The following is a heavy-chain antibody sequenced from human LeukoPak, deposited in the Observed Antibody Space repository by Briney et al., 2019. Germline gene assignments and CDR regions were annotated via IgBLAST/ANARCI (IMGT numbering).Heavy chain of an antibody. V-gene: IGHV1-2*02. J-gene: IGHJ4*02. D-gene: IGHD2-8*01. CDR3: ARGTHYCTNGVCYPEGPDY. Sequence: ASVKVSCKASGYTFTGYYMHWVRQAPGQGLEWMGWINPNSGGTNYAQKFQGRVTMTRDTSISTAYMELSRLRSDDTAVYYCARGTHYCTNGVCYPEGPDYWGQGTLVTVSS. CDR2: INPNSGGT. CDR1: GYTFTGYY.